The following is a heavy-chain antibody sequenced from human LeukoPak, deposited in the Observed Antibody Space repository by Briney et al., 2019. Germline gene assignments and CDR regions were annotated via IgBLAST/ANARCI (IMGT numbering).Heavy chain of an antibody. CDR3: AIDMQSDLEDGIDM. V-gene: IGHV3-43D*03. CDR2: INWDAGSA. D-gene: IGHD1-1*01. J-gene: IGHJ3*02. Sequence: GGSLRLSCVASGFSFGTYAMHWVRQSPRKGLEWVSRINWDAGSARYSDSVEGRFTTSRDNGKESLFLQMNSLREEDTAMYYCAIDMQSDLEDGIDMWGEGTMVIVSS. CDR1: GFSFGTYA.